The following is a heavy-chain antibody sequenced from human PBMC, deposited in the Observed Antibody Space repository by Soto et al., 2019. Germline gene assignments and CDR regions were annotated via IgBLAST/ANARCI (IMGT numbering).Heavy chain of an antibody. CDR3: ARHNYDSSGTAVDV. D-gene: IGHD3-22*01. CDR1: GGSISSGNYY. Sequence: QVQLQESGPGLVKPSQTLSLTCTVSGGSISSGNYYWSWIRQHPGKGLEWIGYIYYSGSTYYSPSLKSRVTISVNTSKNQFSLKLSSVTAADTAEYYGARHNYDSSGTAVDVGGHGTTVTVSS. J-gene: IGHJ6*02. CDR2: IYYSGST. V-gene: IGHV4-31*03.